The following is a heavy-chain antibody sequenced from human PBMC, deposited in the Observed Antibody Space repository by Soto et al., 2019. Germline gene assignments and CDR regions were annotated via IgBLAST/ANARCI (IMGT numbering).Heavy chain of an antibody. CDR2: ISGSGGST. J-gene: IGHJ4*02. V-gene: IGHV3-23*01. CDR3: AKRHSSSPGSLDY. CDR1: GFTFSSYA. Sequence: EVQLLESGGGLVQPGGSLRLSCAASGFTFSSYAMSWVRQAPGKGLEWVSAISGSGGSTYYADSVKGRFTISRDNSKNTLYLQMNSLGAEDTAVYYCAKRHSSSPGSLDYWGQGTMVTVSS. D-gene: IGHD6-6*01.